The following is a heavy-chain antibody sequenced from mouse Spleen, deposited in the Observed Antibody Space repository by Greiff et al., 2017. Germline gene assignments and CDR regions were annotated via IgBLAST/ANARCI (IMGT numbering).Heavy chain of an antibody. CDR2: INYDGSST. Sequence: EVPLVESEGGLVQPGSSMKLSCTASGFTFSDYYMAWVRQVPEKGLEWVANINYDGSSTYYLDSLKSRFIISRDNAKNILYLQMSSLKSEDTATYYCARGGPYEDLDYWGQGTTLTVSS. V-gene: IGHV5-16*01. J-gene: IGHJ2*01. D-gene: IGHD2-3*01. CDR1: GFTFSDYY. CDR3: ARGGPYEDLDY.